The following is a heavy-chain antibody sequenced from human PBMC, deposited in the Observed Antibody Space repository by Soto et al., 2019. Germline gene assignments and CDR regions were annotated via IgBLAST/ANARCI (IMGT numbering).Heavy chain of an antibody. CDR1: GFSFSDYS. CDR3: ARDGAYCSGTGCRDYYHYMDV. D-gene: IGHD2-2*01. CDR2: ISGSSTYI. Sequence: EVQLVESGGGLVKPGGSLRLSCAASGFSFSDYSMSWVRQAPGKGLEWVSSISGSSTYIYYADSLKGRFTVSRDNAEKSLYLQMNSLRAEDTAVYYCARDGAYCSGTGCRDYYHYMDVWGKGTTVTVSS. V-gene: IGHV3-21*01. J-gene: IGHJ6*03.